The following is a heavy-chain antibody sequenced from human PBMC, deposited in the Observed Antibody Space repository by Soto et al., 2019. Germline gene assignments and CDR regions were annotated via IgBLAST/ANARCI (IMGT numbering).Heavy chain of an antibody. CDR2: IYYLGRT. Sequence: SETLSLTCTVDSISTYYWNWIRQTPGKGLEWIGYIYYLGRTNYNRSLKSRVTISIDMSKNQFSLRLNSVTAADTAVYYCARSSILLWFGEPRTNWFDPWGQGTLVTVSS. J-gene: IGHJ5*02. D-gene: IGHD3-10*01. CDR3: ARSSILLWFGEPRTNWFDP. V-gene: IGHV4-59*01. CDR1: SISTYY.